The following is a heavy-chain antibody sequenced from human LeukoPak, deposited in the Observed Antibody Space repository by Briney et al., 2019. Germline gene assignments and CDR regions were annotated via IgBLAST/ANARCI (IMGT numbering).Heavy chain of an antibody. D-gene: IGHD3-10*01. Sequence: SETLSLTCTVSGGSISSGSYYWSWIRQPAGKGLEWIGRIYTSGSTNYNPSLKSRVTISVDTSKNQFSLKLRSVTAADTAVYYCAREATDGSGSYWNAFDIWGQGTMVTVSS. J-gene: IGHJ3*02. CDR2: IYTSGST. V-gene: IGHV4-61*02. CDR3: AREATDGSGSYWNAFDI. CDR1: GGSISSGSYY.